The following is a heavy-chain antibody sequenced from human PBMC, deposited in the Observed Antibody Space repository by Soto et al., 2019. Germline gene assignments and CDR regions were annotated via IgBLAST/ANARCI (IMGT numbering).Heavy chain of an antibody. J-gene: IGHJ4*02. Sequence: GSLRLSCAASGFTFSSYSMNWVRQAPGKGLEWVSSISSSSSYIYYADSVKGRFTISRDNAKNSLYLQMSSLKASDTAMYYCARASWTFVDPYHFDYWGQGTLVTVSS. CDR2: ISSSSSYI. CDR1: GFTFSSYS. V-gene: IGHV3-21*04. CDR3: ARASWTFVDPYHFDY. D-gene: IGHD3-3*02.